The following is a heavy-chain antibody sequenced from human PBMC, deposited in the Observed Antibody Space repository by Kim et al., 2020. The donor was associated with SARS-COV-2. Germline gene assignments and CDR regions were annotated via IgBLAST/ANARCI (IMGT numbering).Heavy chain of an antibody. CDR3: AKDIGSTVTPGYYFDY. J-gene: IGHJ4*02. Sequence: GGSLRLSCAASGFTFGDYAMHWVRQAPGKGLEWVSGISWNSGSIGYADSVKGRFTISRDNAKNSLYLQMNSLGAEDTALYYCAKDIGSTVTPGYYFDYWGQGTLVTVSS. V-gene: IGHV3-9*01. CDR2: ISWNSGSI. CDR1: GFTFGDYA. D-gene: IGHD4-17*01.